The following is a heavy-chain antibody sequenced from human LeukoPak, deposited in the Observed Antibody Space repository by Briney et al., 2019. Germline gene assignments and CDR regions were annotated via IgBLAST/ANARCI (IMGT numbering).Heavy chain of an antibody. CDR3: AKTMGAIDHDC. CDR1: GFTFSSYA. J-gene: IGHJ4*02. CDR2: ISYDGSNK. D-gene: IGHD1-26*01. V-gene: IGHV3-30-3*02. Sequence: TGGSLRLSCAASGFTFSSYAMHWVRQAPGKGLEWVAVISYDGSNKYYADSVKGRFTISRDNSKNTLYLQMNSLRAEDTAVYYCAKTMGAIDHDCWGQGTLVTVSS.